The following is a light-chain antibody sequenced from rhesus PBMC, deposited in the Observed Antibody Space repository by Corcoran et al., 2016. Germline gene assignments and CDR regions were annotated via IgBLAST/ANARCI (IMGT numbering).Light chain of an antibody. CDR1: QGINRY. Sequence: DIQMTQSPSSLSASVGDTVTITCRASQGINRYLNWFQQKPEKAPKLQIYDASSLESGVPSRFSGSGPGTDFTLPISNLPPKDYATYYCLQHNSYPFTFVPGTKLDIK. J-gene: IGKJ3*01. CDR2: DAS. V-gene: IGKV1-28*03. CDR3: LQHNSYPFT.